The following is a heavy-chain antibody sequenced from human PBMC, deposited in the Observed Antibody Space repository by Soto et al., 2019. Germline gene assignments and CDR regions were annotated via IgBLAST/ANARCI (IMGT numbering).Heavy chain of an antibody. J-gene: IGHJ6*02. Sequence: EVQLMESGGDLVKPGGSLRLSCAASGFSFSSGWMNWVRQAPGKGLEWVGRIKSEADGATTDYSPPVKGRFTISRDDSINTLYLYMHSLKTEDTAVYYCATEPYNYSSSGVDVWGQGTTVTVSS. D-gene: IGHD3-16*01. CDR2: IKSEADGATT. V-gene: IGHV3-15*07. CDR1: GFSFSSGW. CDR3: ATEPYNYSSSGVDV.